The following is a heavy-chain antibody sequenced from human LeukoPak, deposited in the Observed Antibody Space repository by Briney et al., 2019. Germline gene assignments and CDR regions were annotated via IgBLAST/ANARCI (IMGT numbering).Heavy chain of an antibody. D-gene: IGHD2-2*01. CDR1: GYTFTGYY. CDR2: INPNSGGT. CDR3: ARDRGLGYCSSTSCSSYDAFDI. Sequence: ASVKVSCKASGYTFTGYYMHWVRQAPGQGLEWMGRINPNSGGTNYAQKFQGRVTMTRDTSISTAYMELSRLRSGDTAVYYCARDRGLGYCSSTSCSSYDAFDIWGQGTMVTVSS. J-gene: IGHJ3*02. V-gene: IGHV1-2*06.